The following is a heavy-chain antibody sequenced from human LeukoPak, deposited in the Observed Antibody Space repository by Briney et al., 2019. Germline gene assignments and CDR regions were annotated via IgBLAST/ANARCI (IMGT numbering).Heavy chain of an antibody. J-gene: IGHJ3*02. D-gene: IGHD3-22*01. CDR3: ARAGYYDSSGYYYHDAFDI. CDR2: ISSSGSTI. Sequence: PGGSLRLSCAASGFTFSSYEMNWVRQAPGKGLEWVSYISSSGSTIYYADSVKGRFTISRDNAKNSLYLQMNSLRAEDTAVYYCARAGYYDSSGYYYHDAFDIWGQGTMVTVSS. V-gene: IGHV3-48*03. CDR1: GFTFSSYE.